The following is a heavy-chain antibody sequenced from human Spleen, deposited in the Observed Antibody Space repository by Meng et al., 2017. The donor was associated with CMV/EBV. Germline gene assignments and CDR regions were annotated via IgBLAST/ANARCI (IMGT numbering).Heavy chain of an antibody. D-gene: IGHD2-2*01. J-gene: IGHJ4*02. CDR3: AKVIGCSSSSCYSRFDF. CDR2: IYYSGST. CDR1: GGSISSSSYY. V-gene: IGHV4-39*07. Sequence: SETLSLTCTASGGSISSSSYYWGWIRQPPGKGLEWIGSIYYSGSTYYNPSLKSRVTISVDTSKNQFSLKLSSVTAADTAVYYCAKVIGCSSSSCYSRFDFWGQGTLVTVSS.